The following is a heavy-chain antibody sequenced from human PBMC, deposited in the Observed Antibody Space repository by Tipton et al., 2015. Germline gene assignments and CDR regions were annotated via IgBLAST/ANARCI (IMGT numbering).Heavy chain of an antibody. Sequence: TLSLTCTVSGGSINTAYWTWIRQPPGKGLEWLGHVYYRGSSYYNPSLKSRLTISIDTSKDQFTLRLSSVTAADTAVYYCARSQRRHQDYWGQGTLVTVSS. CDR3: ARSQRRHQDY. D-gene: IGHD1-1*01. V-gene: IGHV4-59*12. J-gene: IGHJ4*02. CDR1: GGSINTAY. CDR2: VYYRGSS.